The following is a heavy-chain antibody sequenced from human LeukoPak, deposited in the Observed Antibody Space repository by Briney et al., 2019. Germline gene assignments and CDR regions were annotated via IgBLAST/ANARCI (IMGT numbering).Heavy chain of an antibody. CDR2: ISSSSSYI. Sequence: PGGSLRLSCAASGFTFSSYSMNWVRQAPGKGLEWVSSISSSSSYIYYADSVKGRFTISRDNAKNSLYLQMNSLRAEDTAVYYCATYGSGSYYYYYGMDVWGQGTTVTVSS. J-gene: IGHJ6*02. D-gene: IGHD3-10*01. CDR3: ATYGSGSYYYYYGMDV. CDR1: GFTFSSYS. V-gene: IGHV3-21*01.